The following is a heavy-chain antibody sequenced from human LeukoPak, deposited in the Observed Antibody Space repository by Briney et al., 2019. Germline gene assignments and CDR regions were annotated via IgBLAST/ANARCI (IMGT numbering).Heavy chain of an antibody. V-gene: IGHV4-34*01. D-gene: IGHD2-2*02. CDR2: INHSEWT. CDR3: ARGGSGRYQLLYNRAAPPAGSFQH. J-gene: IGHJ1*01. Sequence: SLALSVTCAVCGWSLRDYYLSEIRQPPGKGGDGMGEINHSEWTNYNPSLKCRGTISVDTSKNQYRLKMSSVTAADTAVYYCARGGSGRYQLLYNRAAPPAGSFQHWGQGTLVTVSS. CDR1: GWSLRDYY.